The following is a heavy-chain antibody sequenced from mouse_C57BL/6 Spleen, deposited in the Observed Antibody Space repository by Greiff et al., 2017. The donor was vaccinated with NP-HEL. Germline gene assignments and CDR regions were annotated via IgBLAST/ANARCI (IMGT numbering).Heavy chain of an antibody. D-gene: IGHD2-4*01. CDR1: GFTFSSYG. J-gene: IGHJ1*03. CDR2: ISSGGSYT. CDR3: ARHNYDYWYFDV. V-gene: IGHV5-6*01. Sequence: EVQLVESGGGLVKPGGSLKLSCAASGFTFSSYGMSWVRQTPDKRLEWVATISSGGSYTYYPDSVKGRFTISRDNAKNTLYLQMSSLKSEDTAMYYCARHNYDYWYFDVWGTGTTVTVSS.